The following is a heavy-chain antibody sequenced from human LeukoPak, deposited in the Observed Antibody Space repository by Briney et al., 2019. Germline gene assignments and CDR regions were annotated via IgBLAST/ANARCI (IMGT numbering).Heavy chain of an antibody. CDR3: ARGATRFWVFDY. Sequence: SVKVSCKATGGTFSSYAISWVRQAPGQGLEWMGGIIPIFGTANYAQKFQGRVTITTDESTSTAYMELSSLRSEDTAVYYCARGATRFWVFDYWGQGTLVTVSS. J-gene: IGHJ4*02. CDR1: GGTFSSYA. V-gene: IGHV1-69*05. CDR2: IIPIFGTA. D-gene: IGHD5-12*01.